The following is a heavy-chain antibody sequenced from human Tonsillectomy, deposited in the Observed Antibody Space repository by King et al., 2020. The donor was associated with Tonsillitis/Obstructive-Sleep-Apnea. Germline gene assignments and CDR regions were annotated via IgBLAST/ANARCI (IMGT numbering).Heavy chain of an antibody. D-gene: IGHD3-9*01. CDR2: ISISSSTI. V-gene: IGHV3-48*02. CDR1: GFTFSSYS. J-gene: IGHJ4*02. CDR3: ARDQELRYFDWLLPFDY. Sequence: EQLVQSGGGLVQPGGSLRLSCAASGFTFSSYSMNWVRQAPGKGLEWVSYISISSSTIYYADSVKGRFTISRDNAKNSLYLQMNSLRDEDTAVYYCARDQELRYFDWLLPFDYWGQGTLVTVSS.